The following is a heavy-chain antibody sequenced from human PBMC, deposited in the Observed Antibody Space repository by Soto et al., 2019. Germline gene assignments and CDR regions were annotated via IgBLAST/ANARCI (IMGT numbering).Heavy chain of an antibody. CDR2: VYWNDDK. Sequence: QITLKESGPTLVKPTQTLTLTCTFSGFSLSTSGVGVGWIRQPPGKALEWLALVYWNDDKRCSPSLKSRLTITTDTSKGQVVLTLANMDPVDTATYYCAHRRHYDFGSGYYSAPEYFDSWGQGTLVTVSS. D-gene: IGHD3-3*01. CDR1: GFSLSTSGVG. J-gene: IGHJ4*02. V-gene: IGHV2-5*01. CDR3: AHRRHYDFGSGYYSAPEYFDS.